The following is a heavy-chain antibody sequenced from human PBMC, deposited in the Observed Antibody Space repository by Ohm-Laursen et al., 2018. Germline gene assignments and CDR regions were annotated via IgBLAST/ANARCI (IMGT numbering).Heavy chain of an antibody. V-gene: IGHV1-2*02. D-gene: IGHD6-19*01. CDR3: ARSPGAAVAAYYYGMDV. Sequence: GASVKVSCKASGYTFTGYYMHWVRQAPGQGLEWMGRIIPNSGGTNYAQKFQGRVTMTRDTSISTAYMELSRLRSDDTAVYYCARSPGAAVAAYYYGMDVWGQGTTVTVSS. CDR2: IIPNSGGT. CDR1: GYTFTGYY. J-gene: IGHJ6*02.